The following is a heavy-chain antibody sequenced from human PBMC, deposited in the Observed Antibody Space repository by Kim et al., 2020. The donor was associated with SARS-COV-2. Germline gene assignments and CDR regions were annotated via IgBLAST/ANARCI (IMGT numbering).Heavy chain of an antibody. J-gene: IGHJ6*02. CDR3: ARASPPVKSGYSYGYPYYYYYGMDV. CDR2: ISYDGSNK. Sequence: GGSLRLSCAASGFTFSSYAMHWVRQAPGKGLEWVAVISYDGSNKYYADSVKGRFTISRDNSKNTLYLQMNSLRAEDTAVYYCARASPPVKSGYSYGYPYYYYYGMDVWGQGTTVTVSS. CDR1: GFTFSSYA. V-gene: IGHV3-30-3*01. D-gene: IGHD5-18*01.